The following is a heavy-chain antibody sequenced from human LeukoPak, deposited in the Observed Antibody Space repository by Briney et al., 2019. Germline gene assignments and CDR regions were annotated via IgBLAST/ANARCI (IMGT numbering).Heavy chain of an antibody. Sequence: SETLSLTCTVSGCSISSYYWSWIRQPPGKGLEWIGYTYYSGSTNYNPSLKSRVTISVDTSKNQFSLKLSSVTAADTAVYYCARSLYYGSGSYDYWGQGTLVTVSS. CDR3: ARSLYYGSGSYDY. CDR2: TYYSGST. J-gene: IGHJ4*02. D-gene: IGHD3-10*01. V-gene: IGHV4-59*01. CDR1: GCSISSYY.